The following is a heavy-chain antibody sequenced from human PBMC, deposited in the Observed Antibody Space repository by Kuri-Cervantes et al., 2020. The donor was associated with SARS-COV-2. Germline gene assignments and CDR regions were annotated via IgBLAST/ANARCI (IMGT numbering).Heavy chain of an antibody. CDR2: IIPILGIA. CDR3: AAVNYYDSSGALNDAFDI. Sequence: SVKVSCKASGGTFSSYTISWVRQAPGQGLEWMGRIIPILGIANYAQKFQGRVTITADKSTSTAYMELSSLRSEDTAVYYCAAVNYYDSSGALNDAFDIWDQGTMVTVSS. CDR1: GGTFSSYT. J-gene: IGHJ3*02. V-gene: IGHV1-69*02. D-gene: IGHD3-22*01.